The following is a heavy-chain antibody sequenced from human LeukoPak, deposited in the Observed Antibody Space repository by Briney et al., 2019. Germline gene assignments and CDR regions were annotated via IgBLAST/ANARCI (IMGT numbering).Heavy chain of an antibody. CDR2: MNPNSGNT. Sequence: ASVKVSCKASGYTFTTYDINWVRQATGQGLEWMGWMNPNSGNTGYAQKFQGRVTITRNTSISTAYMELSSLRSEDTAVYYCARALMLTIAAAGAHDAFDIWGQGTMVTVSS. CDR3: ARALMLTIAAAGAHDAFDI. J-gene: IGHJ3*02. V-gene: IGHV1-8*03. D-gene: IGHD6-13*01. CDR1: GYTFTTYD.